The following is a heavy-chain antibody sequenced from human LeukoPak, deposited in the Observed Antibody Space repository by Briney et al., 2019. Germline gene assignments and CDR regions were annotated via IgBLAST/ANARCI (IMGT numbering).Heavy chain of an antibody. CDR1: GGTFSSYA. Sequence: SVKVSCKASGGTFSSYAISWVRQAPGQGLEWMGGIIPIFGTANYAQKFQGRVTITTDESTSTAYMELSSLRSEDTAVYYCARTRPSPTSTPIWWELYYFDYWGQGTLVTVSS. J-gene: IGHJ4*02. D-gene: IGHD1-26*01. CDR2: IIPIFGTA. V-gene: IGHV1-69*05. CDR3: ARTRPSPTSTPIWWELYYFDY.